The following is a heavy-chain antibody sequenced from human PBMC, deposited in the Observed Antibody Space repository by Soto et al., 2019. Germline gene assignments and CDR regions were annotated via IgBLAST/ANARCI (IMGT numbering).Heavy chain of an antibody. CDR1: GFTFSGSA. J-gene: IGHJ4*02. V-gene: IGHV3-73*01. CDR2: IRSKANSYAT. Sequence: PGGSLRLSCADSGFTFSGSAMHWVRQASGKGLEWVGRIRSKANSYATAYAASVKGRFTISRDDSKNTAYLQMNSLKTEDTAVHYCTRHPGYSYGTLDFDYWGQGTPVTVSS. D-gene: IGHD5-18*01. CDR3: TRHPGYSYGTLDFDY.